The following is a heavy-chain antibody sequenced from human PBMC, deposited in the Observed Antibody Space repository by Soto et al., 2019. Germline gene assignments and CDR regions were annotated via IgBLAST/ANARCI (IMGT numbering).Heavy chain of an antibody. J-gene: IGHJ5*02. D-gene: IGHD1-26*01. CDR3: ARGSSSTVGPTAWFDP. CDR1: GGSFSSYA. CDR2: IIPSFGTP. Sequence: VQLVQPGDEVKKPGSSVKVSCKASGGSFSSYAFSWVRQAPGQGLEWMGGIIPSFGTPNYAQRFQGRVTISADESTTTVYMDLRRLRSEDTAVYYCARGSSSTVGPTAWFDPWGQGTLVTVSS. V-gene: IGHV1-69*01.